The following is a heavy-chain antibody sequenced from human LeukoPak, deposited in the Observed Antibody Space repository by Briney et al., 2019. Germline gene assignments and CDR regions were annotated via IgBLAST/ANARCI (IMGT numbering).Heavy chain of an antibody. D-gene: IGHD1-7*01. Sequence: SETLSLTSAVYGGTFSNYYWSWIRQSPGKGLEWIGEINDNGRINYNPSLMTRVTISIDTSKKQFSLTVNFGTAADTAVYYCARRWNYGTNYYMDVWDKGTTVTVSS. CDR2: INDNGRI. CDR1: GGTFSNYY. CDR3: ARRWNYGTNYYMDV. J-gene: IGHJ6*03. V-gene: IGHV4-34*01.